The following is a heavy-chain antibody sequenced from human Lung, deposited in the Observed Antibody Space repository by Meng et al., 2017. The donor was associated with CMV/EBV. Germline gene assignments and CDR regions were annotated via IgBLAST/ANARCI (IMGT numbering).Heavy chain of an antibody. Sequence: SCRASGYTFSSYSMSWVRQAPGKGLEWVSSISGSGGSTYSADSVKGRLTISRDNSESTLYLQMNSLTAEDTAIYYCVKGWQNLGDYWGQGTLVTGAS. CDR2: ISGSGGST. CDR1: GYTFSSYS. D-gene: IGHD7-27*01. CDR3: VKGWQNLGDY. J-gene: IGHJ4*02. V-gene: IGHV3-23*01.